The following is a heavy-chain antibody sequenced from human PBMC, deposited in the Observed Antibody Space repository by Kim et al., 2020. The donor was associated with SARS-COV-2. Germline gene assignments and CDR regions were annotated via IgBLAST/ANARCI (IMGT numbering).Heavy chain of an antibody. D-gene: IGHD3-22*01. V-gene: IGHV1-46*01. J-gene: IGHJ3*02. CDR2: INPSGGST. CDR3: ARSEPLNYDSSGYRFDI. CDR1: GYTFTSYH. Sequence: ASVKVSCKASGYTFTSYHMHWVRQAPGQGLEWMGIINPSGGSTSYAQKFQGRVTMTRDTSTSTVYMELSSLRSEDTAVYYCARSEPLNYDSSGYRFDIWGQGTMVTVSS.